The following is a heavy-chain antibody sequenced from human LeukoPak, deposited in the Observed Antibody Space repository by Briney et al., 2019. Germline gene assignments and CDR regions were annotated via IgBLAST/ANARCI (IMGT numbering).Heavy chain of an antibody. D-gene: IGHD3-22*01. CDR3: ARGHSYYDSSGAFDY. CDR1: GGSISPYY. J-gene: IGHJ4*02. V-gene: IGHV4-59*01. CDR2: IHYSGST. Sequence: PSETLSLTCTVSGGSISPYYWSWIRQPPGKGLEWIGYIHYSGSTNYNPSLKSRVSMSVDTSKNQFSLKLNSVTAADTAVYYCARGHSYYDSSGAFDYWGQGTLVTVSS.